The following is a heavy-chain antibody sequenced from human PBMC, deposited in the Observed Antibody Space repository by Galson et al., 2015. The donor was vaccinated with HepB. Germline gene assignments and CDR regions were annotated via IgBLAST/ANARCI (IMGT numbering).Heavy chain of an antibody. CDR3: AKDWSSKLELREDWFDP. Sequence: SLRLSCAASGFTFSSYGMHWVRQAPGKGLEWVAVISYDGSNKYYADSVKGRFTISRDNSKNTLYLQMNSLRAEDTAVYYCAKDWSSKLELREDWFDPWGQGTLVTVSS. V-gene: IGHV3-30*18. J-gene: IGHJ5*02. CDR1: GFTFSSYG. D-gene: IGHD1-7*01. CDR2: ISYDGSNK.